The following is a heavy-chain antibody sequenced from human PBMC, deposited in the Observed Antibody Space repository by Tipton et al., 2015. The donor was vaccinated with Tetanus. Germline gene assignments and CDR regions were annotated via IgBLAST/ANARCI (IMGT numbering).Heavy chain of an antibody. Sequence: SLRLSCEASGFTFNTYAMNWVRQAPGKGLEWVASITGRGDATYYSDSVKGRFTISRDNSKNTLSLQMSSLRVEDTAVYYCARALIEAAGDYGDYWGQGTLVTVSS. J-gene: IGHJ4*02. D-gene: IGHD6-13*01. CDR2: ITGRGDAT. V-gene: IGHV3-23*01. CDR3: ARALIEAAGDYGDY. CDR1: GFTFNTYA.